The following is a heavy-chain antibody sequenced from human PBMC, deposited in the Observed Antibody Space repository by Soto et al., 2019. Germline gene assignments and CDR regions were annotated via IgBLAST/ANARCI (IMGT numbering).Heavy chain of an antibody. Sequence: GGSLRLSCAASGLTFSNFWLGWVRQAPGKGLEWVANIQEDGSEKDYVDAVKGRCPIGSDHGETSLYRPMNALRAENTGLQHCERGLFYGGDFDYWAQGT. CDR1: GLTFSNFW. CDR3: ERGLFYGGDFDY. V-gene: IGHV3-7*03. D-gene: IGHD4-17*01. J-gene: IGHJ4*02. CDR2: IQEDGSEK.